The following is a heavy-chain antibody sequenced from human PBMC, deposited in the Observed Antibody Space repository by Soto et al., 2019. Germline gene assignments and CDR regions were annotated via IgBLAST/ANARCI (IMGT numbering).Heavy chain of an antibody. CDR1: GFTFSSYG. V-gene: IGHV3-30*18. D-gene: IGHD3-3*01. CDR3: AKDVLRFLEWLAFYGMDV. Sequence: QVQLVESGGGVVQPGRSLRLSCAASGFTFSSYGMHWVRQAPGKGLEWVAVISYDGSNKYYADSVKGRFTISRDNSTYTLYLQMNSRRAEDTAVYYCAKDVLRFLEWLAFYGMDVWGQGTTVTVSS. J-gene: IGHJ6*02. CDR2: ISYDGSNK.